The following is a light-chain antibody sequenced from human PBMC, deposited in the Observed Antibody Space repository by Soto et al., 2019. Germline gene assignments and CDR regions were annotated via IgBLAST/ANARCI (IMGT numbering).Light chain of an antibody. V-gene: IGKV3-20*01. CDR2: GAS. CDR1: QSVSNNY. CDR3: QQYGSSPRT. Sequence: EIVFTQSPCTLSLSPGERATLSCRASQSVSNNYLAWYQQKPGQAPRLLIYGASSRATGIPDRFSGSGSGTDFTLTISRLEPEDFAVYYCQQYGSSPRTFGQGTKVDIK. J-gene: IGKJ1*01.